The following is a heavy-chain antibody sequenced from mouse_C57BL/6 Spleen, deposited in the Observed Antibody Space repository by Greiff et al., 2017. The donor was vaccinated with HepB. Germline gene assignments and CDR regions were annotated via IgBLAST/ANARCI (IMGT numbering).Heavy chain of an antibody. CDR2: IDPANGNT. V-gene: IGHV14-3*01. CDR3: ASSPVGNAMDY. CDR1: GFNIKNTY. Sequence: EVQLQQSVAELVRPGASVKLSCTASGFNIKNTYMHWVKQRPEQGLEWIGRIDPANGNTNYAPKFQGKATITADKSSNTAYLQRSSLTSEDTAIYYCASSPVGNAMDYWGQGTSVTVSS. J-gene: IGHJ4*01.